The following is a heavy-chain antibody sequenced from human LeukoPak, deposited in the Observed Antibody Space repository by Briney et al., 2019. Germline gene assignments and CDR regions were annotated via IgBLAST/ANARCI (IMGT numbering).Heavy chain of an antibody. D-gene: IGHD3-22*01. J-gene: IGHJ2*01. Sequence: SETLSLTCAVSGGSFIGYYWSWIRQPPGKGLEWIGEINHSGGANYNPSLKSRVTISADTSKSQFSLKLGSVTAADTAVYYCARDRDSSGLRDFDLWGRGTLVTVSA. V-gene: IGHV4-34*01. CDR1: GGSFIGYY. CDR3: ARDRDSSGLRDFDL. CDR2: INHSGGA.